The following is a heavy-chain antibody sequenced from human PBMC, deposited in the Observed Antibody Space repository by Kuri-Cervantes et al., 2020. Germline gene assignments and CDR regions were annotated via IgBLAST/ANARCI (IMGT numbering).Heavy chain of an antibody. CDR3: VKAYSSGYWFHNFFDP. J-gene: IGHJ5*02. D-gene: IGHD3-22*01. CDR1: GYTFTGYY. CDR2: INPNSGGT. V-gene: IGHV1-2*02. Sequence: ASVKVSCKASGYTFTGYYMHWVRQAPGQGLEWMGWINPNSGGTNSAQKFQGRVTMTRDKSMSTVYMELNSLRPEDTALYYCVKAYSSGYWFHNFFDPWGQGTLVTVSS.